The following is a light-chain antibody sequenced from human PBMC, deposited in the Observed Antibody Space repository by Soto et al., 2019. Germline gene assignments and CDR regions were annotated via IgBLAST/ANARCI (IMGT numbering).Light chain of an antibody. Sequence: EIVMTQSPATLSVSPGERATLSCRASQSVSSNLAWYQQKPGQTPRLLTYGASTRATGIPARFSGSGSGTDFPLTIISLQSEDFVDYYCQQYNNCPITFGQGTKVASK. J-gene: IGKJ1*01. CDR2: GAS. CDR1: QSVSSN. V-gene: IGKV3-15*01. CDR3: QQYNNCPIT.